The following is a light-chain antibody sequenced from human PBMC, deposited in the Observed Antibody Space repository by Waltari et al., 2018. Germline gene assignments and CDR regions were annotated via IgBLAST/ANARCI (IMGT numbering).Light chain of an antibody. J-gene: IGLJ1*01. CDR2: EVT. CDR3: SSHSSSGTLVHV. CDR1: RSDVGGYNY. Sequence: QSALTQSASVSGSPGQSITISCAGTRSDVGGYNYVSWYQQHPDKAPKLIIFEVTNRPSGVSNRFSGSKSGNTASLTISGLQAEDEAEYYCSSHSSSGTLVHVFGTGTKVTVL. V-gene: IGLV2-14*03.